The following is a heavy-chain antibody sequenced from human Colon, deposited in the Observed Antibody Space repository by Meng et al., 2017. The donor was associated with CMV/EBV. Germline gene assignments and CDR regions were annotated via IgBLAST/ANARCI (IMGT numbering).Heavy chain of an antibody. CDR1: GGSIRSDSYY. CDR2: IFYSGTT. D-gene: IGHD5-18*01. CDR3: ARDGRYGKGFFDL. V-gene: IGHV4-39*07. Sequence: SETLSLTCTVSGGSIRSDSYYWGWIRQPPGKELEWIGSIFYSGTTYYNPSLKSRITISVDTSKNQFSLKLDSVTAADTAAYYCARDGRYGKGFFDLWGRGTRVTVSS. J-gene: IGHJ2*01.